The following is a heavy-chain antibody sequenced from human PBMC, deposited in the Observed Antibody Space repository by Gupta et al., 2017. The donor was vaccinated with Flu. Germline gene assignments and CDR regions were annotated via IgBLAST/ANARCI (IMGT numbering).Heavy chain of an antibody. J-gene: IGHJ4*02. D-gene: IGHD2-21*02. V-gene: IGHV3-30*18. CDR2: ISYDGSNK. CDR1: GFTFSKYG. CDR3: VKDNRGIVVVTAIPFEY. Sequence: QVQLVESGGGVVQPGRSLSLSCAASGFTFSKYGMQWVRQAPGKGLEWVAVISYDGSNKYYAESVKGRFTISRDNSKNTLYLQMNSLRAEDTAVYYCVKDNRGIVVVTAIPFEYWGQGTLVTVSS.